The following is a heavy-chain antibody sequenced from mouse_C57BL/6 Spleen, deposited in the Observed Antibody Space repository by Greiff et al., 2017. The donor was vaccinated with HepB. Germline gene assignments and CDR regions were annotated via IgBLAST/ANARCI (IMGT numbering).Heavy chain of an antibody. CDR1: GYAFTNYL. CDR2: INPGSGGT. CDR3: ARWVTTVVDYAMDY. J-gene: IGHJ4*01. D-gene: IGHD1-1*01. Sequence: VQLQQSGAELVRPGTSVKVSCKASGYAFTNYLIEWVKQRPGQGLEWIGVINPGSGGTNYNEKFKGKATLTADKSSSTAYMQLSSLTSEDSAVYFCARWVTTVVDYAMDYWGQGTSVTVSS. V-gene: IGHV1-54*01.